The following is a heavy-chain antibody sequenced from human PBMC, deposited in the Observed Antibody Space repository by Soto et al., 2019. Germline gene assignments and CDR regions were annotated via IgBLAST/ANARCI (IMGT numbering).Heavy chain of an antibody. V-gene: IGHV1-46*01. CDR3: ARCLGLGDY. CDR2: INPNGGST. J-gene: IGHJ4*02. D-gene: IGHD3-9*01. Sequence: QVQLVQSGAEVKKPGASVKLSCKASGYTFTSYYIHWVRQAPGQGLEWIGIINPNGGSTNYAHNFKGRLTVTRDTSTATVYMELGALPSEDTAVYYCARCLGLGDYWGQGTLVTVSS. CDR1: GYTFTSYY.